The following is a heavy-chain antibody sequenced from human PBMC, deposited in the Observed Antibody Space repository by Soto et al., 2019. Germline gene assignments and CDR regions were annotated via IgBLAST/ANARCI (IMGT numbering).Heavy chain of an antibody. CDR2: IKPISDIT. CDR3: ARDPSTINKLIGVWFDP. V-gene: IGHV1-69*01. J-gene: IGHJ5*02. D-gene: IGHD3-9*01. Sequence: QIRLVQSGAEVQKPGSSVRVSCKASGDTFRRFTINWVRQAPGQGLEWMGGIKPISDITNYAQRVQGRVTFTADASTSTVYLELSRLRSEDTAMYYCARDPSTINKLIGVWFDPWGQGTLVTVSS. CDR1: GDTFRRFT.